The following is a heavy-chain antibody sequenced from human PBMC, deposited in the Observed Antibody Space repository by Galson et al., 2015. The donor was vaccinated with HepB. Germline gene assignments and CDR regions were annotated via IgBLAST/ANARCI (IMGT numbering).Heavy chain of an antibody. V-gene: IGHV3-21*01. D-gene: IGHD5-18*01. CDR3: ARDLRRPRDTWIQLWVLYGVDV. J-gene: IGHJ6*02. Sequence: SLRLSCAASGFTFSTYSMDWVRQAPGKGLEWVSSISSSSSYKYYADSVKGRFTISRDNAKNSLYLQMNSLRAEDTAVYYCARDLRRPRDTWIQLWVLYGVDVWGQGTTVTVSS. CDR2: ISSSSSYK. CDR1: GFTFSTYS.